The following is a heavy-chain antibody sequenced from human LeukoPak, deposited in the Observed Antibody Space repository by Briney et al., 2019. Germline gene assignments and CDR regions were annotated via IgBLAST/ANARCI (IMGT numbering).Heavy chain of an antibody. D-gene: IGHD2-21*01. J-gene: IGHJ5*02. CDR2: INGFGSST. Sequence: GGSLRLSCAVSGFRFTNYGMSWVRQAPGKGLEWVSSINGFGSSTYHSDSVQGRFTISRDNSKNILYLEMNSLRVEDTAIYYCAKDVGNILWCHDLWGQGTLVTVSS. V-gene: IGHV3-23*01. CDR3: AKDVGNILWCHDL. CDR1: GFRFTNYG.